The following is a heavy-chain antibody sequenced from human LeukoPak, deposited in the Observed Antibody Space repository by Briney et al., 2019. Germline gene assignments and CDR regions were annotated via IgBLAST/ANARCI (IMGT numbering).Heavy chain of an antibody. Sequence: GASVKVSCKASGGTFSSYAISWVRQAPGQGLEWMGGIIPIFGTANYAQKFQGRVTITADESTSTAYMELSSLRSEDTAVYYCARDGSCCSSTSCYNGDYWGQGTLVTVSS. V-gene: IGHV1-69*13. D-gene: IGHD2-2*02. J-gene: IGHJ4*02. CDR2: IIPIFGTA. CDR3: ARDGSCCSSTSCYNGDY. CDR1: GGTFSSYA.